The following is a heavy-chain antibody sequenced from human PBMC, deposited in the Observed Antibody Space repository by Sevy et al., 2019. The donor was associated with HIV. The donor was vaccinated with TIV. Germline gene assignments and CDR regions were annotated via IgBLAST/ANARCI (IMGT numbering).Heavy chain of an antibody. Sequence: GGSLRPSCAASGFTFSNYYMSWIRQAPGKGLEWVSYISSLSSYTNFADSVKGRFTISRDNAKNSLYLQMKSLRAEDTAVYYCAGGSGRYNDAFDIWGQGTMVTVSS. CDR2: ISSLSSYT. CDR3: AGGSGRYNDAFDI. V-gene: IGHV3-11*06. D-gene: IGHD1-26*01. J-gene: IGHJ3*02. CDR1: GFTFSNYY.